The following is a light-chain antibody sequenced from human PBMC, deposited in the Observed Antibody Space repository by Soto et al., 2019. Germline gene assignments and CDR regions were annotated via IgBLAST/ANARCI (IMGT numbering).Light chain of an antibody. V-gene: IGLV1-44*01. Sequence: QSVLSQPPSASGTPGQGVTISCSGSSSNIGSNTVIWYQQLPGTAPKVVIYNNDQRPSGVPDRFSGSKSGTSASLAISGLQSEDEANYYCATWDSSLSGSWVFGGGTQLTVL. J-gene: IGLJ3*02. CDR2: NND. CDR3: ATWDSSLSGSWV. CDR1: SSNIGSNT.